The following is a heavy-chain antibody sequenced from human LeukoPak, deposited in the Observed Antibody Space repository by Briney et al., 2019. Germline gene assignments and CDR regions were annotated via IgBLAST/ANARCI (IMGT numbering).Heavy chain of an antibody. CDR2: IYYSGST. CDR3: ARREKNFFDY. D-gene: IGHD1-26*01. CDR1: GYSISSGYY. V-gene: IGHV4-38-2*01. Sequence: PSETLSLTCAVSGYSISSGYYWGWIRRPPGKGLEWIGSIYYSGSTYYNPSLKSRVTISVDTSKNQFSLKLSSVTAADTAVYYCARREKNFFDYWGQGTLVTVSS. J-gene: IGHJ4*02.